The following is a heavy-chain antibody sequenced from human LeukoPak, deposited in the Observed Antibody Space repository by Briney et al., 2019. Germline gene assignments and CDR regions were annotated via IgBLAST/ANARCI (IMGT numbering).Heavy chain of an antibody. Sequence: ASVKVSCKASGYTFTSYGISWVRQAPGQGLEWMGWMNPNSGNTGYAQKFQGRVTMTRNTSISTAYMELSSLRSEDTAVYYCARQALGYYGSSWFDYWGQGTLVTVSS. CDR3: ARQALGYYGSSWFDY. CDR1: GYTFTSYG. V-gene: IGHV1-8*02. CDR2: MNPNSGNT. D-gene: IGHD6-13*01. J-gene: IGHJ4*02.